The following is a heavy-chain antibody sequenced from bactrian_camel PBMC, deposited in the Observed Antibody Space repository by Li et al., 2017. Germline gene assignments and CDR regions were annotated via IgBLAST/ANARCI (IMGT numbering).Heavy chain of an antibody. CDR2: LYNGGEST. V-gene: IGHV3S54*01. CDR3: APMRHDSDSDVFEYSY. Sequence: HVQLVESGGGSVQAGGSLRLSCTVSGYTYPFICMGWFRQVPGKEREDIAVLYNGGESTFYGDSVKGRFTISQDKAKNTVYLQMDSLKPEDTAVYYCAPMRHDSDSDVFEYSYWDQGTQVTVS. CDR1: GYTYPFIC. J-gene: IGHJ4*01. D-gene: IGHD4*01.